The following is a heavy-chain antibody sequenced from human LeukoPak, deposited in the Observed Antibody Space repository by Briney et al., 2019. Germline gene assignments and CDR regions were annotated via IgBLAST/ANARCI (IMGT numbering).Heavy chain of an antibody. V-gene: IGHV4-38-2*02. Sequence: SETLSLTCTVSGYSISSGYYWGWIRQPPGRGLEWIGTIYYSGSTYYNPSLTSRVTISVDTSKNQFSLKLSSVTAADTAVYYCARHKDYYYSYMDVWGKGTTVTISS. CDR2: IYYSGST. CDR3: ARHKDYYYSYMDV. J-gene: IGHJ6*03. CDR1: GYSISSGYY.